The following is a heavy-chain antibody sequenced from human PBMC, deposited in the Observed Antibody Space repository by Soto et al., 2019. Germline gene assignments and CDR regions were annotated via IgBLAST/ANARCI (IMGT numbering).Heavy chain of an antibody. CDR2: IHSSGST. Sequence: SETLSLTCTASGGSISSGDSSWNWTRQHPGKGLQWIGYIHSSGSTYYNPSLKSRVSMSTDTSRNQFSLRLSSVTAADTAVYVCARDISPREGLGLDVWGQGTTVTVSS. D-gene: IGHD3-3*02. CDR1: GGSISSGDSS. V-gene: IGHV4-31*03. CDR3: ARDISPREGLGLDV. J-gene: IGHJ6*02.